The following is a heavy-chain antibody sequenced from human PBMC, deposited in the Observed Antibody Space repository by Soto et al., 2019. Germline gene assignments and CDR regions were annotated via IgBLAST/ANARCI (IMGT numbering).Heavy chain of an antibody. CDR2: INPNGGGT. CDR1: GYTFTISS. CDR3: ARDVMAAGWFDP. V-gene: IGHV1-46*01. D-gene: IGHD2-8*01. Sequence: ASVKVSCKASGYTFTISSMHCVLQAPGQGLEWMGLINPNGGGTGYAQKFQGRVTMTRDTSTSTVYMELTSLTSEDTAVYYCARDVMAAGWFDPWGQGTLVTVSS. J-gene: IGHJ5*02.